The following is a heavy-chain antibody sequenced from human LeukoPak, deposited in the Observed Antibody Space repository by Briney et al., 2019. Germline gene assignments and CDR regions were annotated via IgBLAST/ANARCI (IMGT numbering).Heavy chain of an antibody. D-gene: IGHD2-2*03. CDR2: IREDGSEK. CDR1: GFNFDNYW. Sequence: GGSLRLSCAASGFNFDNYWMSWVRQAPGKGLEWVANIREDGSEKYYVDSVKGRFTISRDNAKKSLYLQMNSLRAEDSALYYCARWLDLWGQGTLVTVSS. CDR3: ARWLDL. V-gene: IGHV3-7*01. J-gene: IGHJ4*02.